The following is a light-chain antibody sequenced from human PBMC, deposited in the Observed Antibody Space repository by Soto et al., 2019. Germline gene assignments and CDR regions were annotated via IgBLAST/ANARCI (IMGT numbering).Light chain of an antibody. Sequence: EIVLTQSPGTLSLSPGERATLSCRASQSVSSSYLAWYQQKPGQAPRLLIYGASSRATGIPDRFSGSGSGTDFTLTISSLEPEDFALYYCQQRNTWPPIAVGQGTRLEIK. CDR3: QQRNTWPPIA. V-gene: IGKV3D-20*02. J-gene: IGKJ5*01. CDR2: GAS. CDR1: QSVSSSY.